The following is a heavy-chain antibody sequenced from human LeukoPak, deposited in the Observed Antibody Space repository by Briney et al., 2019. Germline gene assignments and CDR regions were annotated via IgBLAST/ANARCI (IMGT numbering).Heavy chain of an antibody. Sequence: GESLKISCKTSGYTFSIFWIGWVRQMPGKGLEWIGMIYPGDSDTRYSPSFQGQVTISADKSTNTAYLQWGSLKASDTAMYHCARHKGYYGSGTTGLDYWGQGTLVTVSS. CDR2: IYPGDSDT. V-gene: IGHV5-51*01. CDR3: ARHKGYYGSGTTGLDY. J-gene: IGHJ4*02. D-gene: IGHD3-10*01. CDR1: GYTFSIFW.